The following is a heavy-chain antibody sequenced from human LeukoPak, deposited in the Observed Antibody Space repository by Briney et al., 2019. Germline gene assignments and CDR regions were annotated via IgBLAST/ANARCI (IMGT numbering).Heavy chain of an antibody. CDR3: ARAIEVGAMTPFDY. V-gene: IGHV4-39*07. D-gene: IGHD1-26*01. Sequence: SETLSLTCTVSGGSISSTSYSWGWIRQPPGKGLEWIGSIYYSGSTYYNPSLKSRVTISVDTSMNQFSLKLSSVTAADTAVYYCARAIEVGAMTPFDYWGQGTLVTVSS. J-gene: IGHJ4*02. CDR2: IYYSGST. CDR1: GGSISSTSYS.